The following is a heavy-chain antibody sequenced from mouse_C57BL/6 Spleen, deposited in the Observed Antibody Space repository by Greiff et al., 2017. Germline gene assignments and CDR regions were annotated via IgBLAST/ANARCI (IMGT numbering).Heavy chain of an antibody. J-gene: IGHJ4*01. Sequence: EVQRVESGGGLVQPKGSLKLSCAASGFSFNTYAMNWVRQAPGKGLEWVARIRSKSNNYATYYADSVKDRFTISRDDSESMLYLQMNNLKTEDTAMYYCVRKGNFYARDYWGQGTSVTVSS. V-gene: IGHV10-1*01. CDR3: VRKGNFYARDY. D-gene: IGHD2-1*01. CDR1: GFSFNTYA. CDR2: IRSKSNNYAT.